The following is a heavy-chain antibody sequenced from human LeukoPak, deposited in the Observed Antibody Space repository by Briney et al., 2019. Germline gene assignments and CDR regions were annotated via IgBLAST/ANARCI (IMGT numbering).Heavy chain of an antibody. J-gene: IGHJ4*02. D-gene: IGHD3-22*01. V-gene: IGHV1-69*04. CDR1: GGTFSSYA. CDR2: IIPILGIA. Sequence: VASVKVSCKASGGTFSSYAISWVRQAPGQGLEWMGRIIPILGIANYAQKFQGRVTITADKPTSTAYMELSSLRSEDTAVYYCARESYYDSSGYSDYWGQGTLVTVSS. CDR3: ARESYYDSSGYSDY.